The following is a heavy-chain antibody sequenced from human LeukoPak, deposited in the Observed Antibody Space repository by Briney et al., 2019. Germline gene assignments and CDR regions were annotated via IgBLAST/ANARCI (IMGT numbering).Heavy chain of an antibody. D-gene: IGHD2-2*01. CDR3: AKDTRYCSSTSCSPDAFDI. CDR2: ISGSGSST. J-gene: IGHJ3*02. CDR1: GFTFSGFW. V-gene: IGHV3-23*01. Sequence: AGGSLRLSCAASGFTFSGFWMHWVRQAPGKGLEWVSAISGSGSSTYYADSVKGRFTISRDNSKNTLYLQMNSLRAEDTAVYYCAKDTRYCSSTSCSPDAFDIWGQGTMVTVSS.